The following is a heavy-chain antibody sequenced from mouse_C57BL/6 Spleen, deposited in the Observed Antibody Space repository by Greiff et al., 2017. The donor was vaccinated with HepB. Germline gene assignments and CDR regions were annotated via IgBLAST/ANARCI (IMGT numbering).Heavy chain of an antibody. J-gene: IGHJ1*03. CDR1: GYTFTSYW. V-gene: IGHV1-55*01. CDR3: ARAEYDGYYGWYFDV. Sequence: QVQLQQPGAELVKPGASVKMSCKASGYTFTSYWITWVKQRPGQGLEWIGDIYPGSGSTNYNEKFKSKATLTVDTSSSTAYMQLSSLTSEDSAVYYCARAEYDGYYGWYFDVWGTGTTVTVSS. D-gene: IGHD2-3*01. CDR2: IYPGSGST.